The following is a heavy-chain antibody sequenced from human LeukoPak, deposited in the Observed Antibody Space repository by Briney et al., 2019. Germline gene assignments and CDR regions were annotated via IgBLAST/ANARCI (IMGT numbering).Heavy chain of an antibody. CDR1: GFTFSSYA. V-gene: IGHV3-23*01. CDR2: ISGSGDNI. Sequence: GGSLRLSCAASGFTFSSYAMSWVRQAPGKGLEWVSSISGSGDNIFYADSVKGRFTISRDNSKNTLYLQMHSLRAEDTAVYYCVKDCSGGSCYTGDFGYWGQGTLVTVSS. J-gene: IGHJ4*02. D-gene: IGHD2-15*01. CDR3: VKDCSGGSCYTGDFGY.